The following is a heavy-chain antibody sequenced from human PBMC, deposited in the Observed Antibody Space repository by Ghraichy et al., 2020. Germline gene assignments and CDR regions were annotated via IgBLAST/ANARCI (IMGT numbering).Heavy chain of an antibody. CDR3: ARLDPWVLVSVDC. CDR2: IYYSGST. Sequence: SETLSLTCTVSGDSITNSEYYWGWIRQPPGKVLELIGSIYYSGSTYYNPSLKSRLTISLDTSNNQFSLRLNSVTAADTAVYYCARLDPWVLVSVDCWGQGTLVTVSS. V-gene: IGHV4-39*01. D-gene: IGHD3-9*01. CDR1: GDSITNSEYY. J-gene: IGHJ4*02.